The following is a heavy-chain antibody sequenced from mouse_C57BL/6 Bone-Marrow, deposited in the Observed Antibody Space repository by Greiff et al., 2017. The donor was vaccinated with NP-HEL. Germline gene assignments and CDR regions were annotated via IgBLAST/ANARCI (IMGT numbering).Heavy chain of an antibody. Sequence: EVKVEESGGGLVQPGGSMKLSCVASGFTFSNYWMNWVRQSPEKGLEWVAQIRLKSDNYATNYAESVKGRFTISRDDSKSSVYLQMNNLRAEDTGIYYCTEGVITTWYFDVWGTGTTVTVSS. D-gene: IGHD1-1*01. CDR1: GFTFSNYW. CDR2: IRLKSDNYAT. V-gene: IGHV6-3*01. CDR3: TEGVITTWYFDV. J-gene: IGHJ1*03.